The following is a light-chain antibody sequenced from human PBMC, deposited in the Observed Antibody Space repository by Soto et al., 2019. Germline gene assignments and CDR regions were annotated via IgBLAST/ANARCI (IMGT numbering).Light chain of an antibody. J-gene: IGKJ3*01. Sequence: EIVLTQSPGTLSLSPGERATLSCRASQSVSSSYLAWYQQKPGQAPRLLIYGASSRATGIPDRFSGSGSGTDFTLTISSLEPEDFAVYYCQQYNNWPFTFGPGTKVDTK. CDR1: QSVSSSY. CDR3: QQYNNWPFT. V-gene: IGKV3-20*01. CDR2: GAS.